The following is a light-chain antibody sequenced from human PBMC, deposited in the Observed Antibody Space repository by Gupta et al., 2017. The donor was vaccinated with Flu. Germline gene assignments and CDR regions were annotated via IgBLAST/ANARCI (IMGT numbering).Light chain of an antibody. CDR2: DVS. V-gene: IGLV2-11*01. CDR1: SSDVGGYNY. Sequence: HSALTQPRSVSGSPAPSVTISCTGTSSDVGGYNYVSWYQQHPGKAPKLMIDDVSKRPSGVPDRFSGSKSGNTASLTISGLQTEDEADYYCCSCASSYTVVFGGGTKMTVL. CDR3: CSCASSYTVV. J-gene: IGLJ2*01.